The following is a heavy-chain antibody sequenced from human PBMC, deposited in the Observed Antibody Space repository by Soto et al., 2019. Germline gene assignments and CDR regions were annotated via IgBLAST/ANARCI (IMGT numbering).Heavy chain of an antibody. J-gene: IGHJ3*02. CDR2: ISGRGGDS. V-gene: IGHV3-23*01. CDR1: GFTFTNYA. CDR3: VREHDDYEDAFDI. D-gene: IGHD4-17*01. Sequence: EVQLLESGGGLVQPGGSLTLSCAASGFTFTNYAVSWVRQAQGKGLEWVSNISGRGGDSYYTDSVKGRFTISRDNSKNTLYMQMNSVRAEDTAVYYCVREHDDYEDAFDIWGQGTMVTGSS.